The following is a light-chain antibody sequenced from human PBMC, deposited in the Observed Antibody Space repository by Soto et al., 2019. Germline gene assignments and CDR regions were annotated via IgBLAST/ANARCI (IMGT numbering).Light chain of an antibody. J-gene: IGKJ4*01. CDR1: QRVSSY. CDR3: QQRSNSPPV. CDR2: DAS. V-gene: IGKV3-11*01. Sequence: EIVLTQSPATLSLSPGARATLSCRASQRVSSYLAWYQQNPGQAPRLLIYDASNRATGIPARFSGSGSGTDFTLTISSLEPEDVAVYYCQQRSNSPPVFGGGTKVE.